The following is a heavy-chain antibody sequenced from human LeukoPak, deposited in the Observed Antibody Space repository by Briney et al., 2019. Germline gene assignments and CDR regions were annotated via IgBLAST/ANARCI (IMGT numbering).Heavy chain of an antibody. J-gene: IGHJ4*02. CDR3: ARDYYESSGYYPWNY. CDR1: GFTFSTYG. CDR2: ISNDGSNK. D-gene: IGHD3-22*01. V-gene: IGHV3-30*04. Sequence: GGSLRLSCAASGFTFSTYGIHWVRQAPGKGLEWVAVISNDGSNKYYADSVKGRFTISRDNSKNTLYLQVNSLRAEDTAVYYCARDYYESSGYYPWNYWGQGTLVTVSS.